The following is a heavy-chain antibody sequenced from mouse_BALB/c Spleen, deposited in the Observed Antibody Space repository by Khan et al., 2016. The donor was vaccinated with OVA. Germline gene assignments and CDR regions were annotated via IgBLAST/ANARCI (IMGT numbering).Heavy chain of an antibody. CDR1: GYSITSGYS. CDR2: IYNSGSI. J-gene: IGHJ4*01. D-gene: IGHD2-1*01. Sequence: EVQLQESGPDLVKPSQSLSLTCTVTGYSITSGYSWHWIRQFPGNKLEWMGYIYNSGSINYNPSLKSRFSITRDTSKNLFFLQLNSVTTNNTATYYCARDGNYMDYWGQGTSVTVSS. V-gene: IGHV3-1*02. CDR3: ARDGNYMDY.